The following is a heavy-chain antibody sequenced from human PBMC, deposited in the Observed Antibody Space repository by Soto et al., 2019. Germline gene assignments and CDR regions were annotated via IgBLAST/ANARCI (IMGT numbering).Heavy chain of an antibody. CDR1: GFTFSSYA. Sequence: GGSLRLSCAASGFTFSSYAMHWVRQAPGKGLEWVAVISNDGSNKYYADSVKGRFTISRDNSTNTLYLQMNSLRAEDTAVYYCARAYDFWSGYFFYYGMDVWGQGTTVTVSS. J-gene: IGHJ6*02. D-gene: IGHD3-3*01. CDR2: ISNDGSNK. CDR3: ARAYDFWSGYFFYYGMDV. V-gene: IGHV3-30-3*01.